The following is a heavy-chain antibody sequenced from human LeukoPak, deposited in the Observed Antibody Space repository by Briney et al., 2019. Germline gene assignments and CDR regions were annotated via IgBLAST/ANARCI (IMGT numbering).Heavy chain of an antibody. Sequence: SETLSLTCAVYGGSFSGYYWSWIRQPPGKGLEWIGEINHSGSTNYNPSLKSRVTISVDTSKNQFSLKLSSVTAADTAVYCCARGPRLFDYWGQGTLVTVSS. CDR3: ARGPRLFDY. V-gene: IGHV4-34*01. J-gene: IGHJ4*02. CDR2: INHSGST. CDR1: GGSFSGYY.